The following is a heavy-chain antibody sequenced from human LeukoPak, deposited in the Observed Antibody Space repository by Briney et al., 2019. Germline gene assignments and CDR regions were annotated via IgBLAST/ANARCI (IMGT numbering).Heavy chain of an antibody. D-gene: IGHD3-10*01. CDR1: GGSISSYY. CDR3: AREPSMVRGAFDY. J-gene: IGHJ4*02. CDR2: IYYSGST. V-gene: IGHV4-59*01. Sequence: SETLSLTCTVSGGSISSYYWSWIRQPPGKGLEWIGYIYYSGSTNYNPSLKSRVTISVDTSKNQFSLKLSSVTAADTAVYYCAREPSMVRGAFDYWGQGTLVTVSS.